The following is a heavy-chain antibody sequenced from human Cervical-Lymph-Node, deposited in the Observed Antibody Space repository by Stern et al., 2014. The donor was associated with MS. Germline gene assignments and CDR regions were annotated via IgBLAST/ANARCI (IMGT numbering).Heavy chain of an antibody. CDR3: ARVYRSSPQIDY. CDR2: VYYSGST. V-gene: IGHV4-61*01. CDR1: GGSVSSGRYY. Sequence: QVQLQESGPGLVKPSETLSLTCTVSGGSVSSGRYYWSWVRQPPGKGLEXIGYVYYSGSTSDNPSLKSRVTISVDTSKNQFSLDLSSVTAADTAVYYCARVYRSSPQIDYWGQGTLVTVSS. D-gene: IGHD3-16*02. J-gene: IGHJ4*02.